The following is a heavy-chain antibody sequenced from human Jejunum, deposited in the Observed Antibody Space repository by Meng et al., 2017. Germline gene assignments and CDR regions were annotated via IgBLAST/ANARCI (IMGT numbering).Heavy chain of an antibody. D-gene: IGHD5-18*01. J-gene: IGHJ6*02. CDR1: GFTFSYHA. CDR2: IWSGGNYK. Sequence: GESLKISCATSGFTFSYHAIHWVRQAPGKGLEWVAQIWSGGNYKYYADSVNGRFTMSRDDSMGTAHLQMNNLRVEDTAVYYCARDGQSQAPYTMDVRGQGTTVTVSS. CDR3: ARDGQSQAPYTMDV. V-gene: IGHV3-33*01.